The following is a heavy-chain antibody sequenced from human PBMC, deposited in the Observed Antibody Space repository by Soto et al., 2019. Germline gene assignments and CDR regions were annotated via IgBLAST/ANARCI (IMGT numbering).Heavy chain of an antibody. CDR2: IYYSGST. Sequence: SETLSLTCTVSGGSISSSSYYWGWIRQPPGKGLEWIGSIYYSGSTYYNPSLKSRVTISVDTSKNQFSLKLSSVTAADTAVYYCARRASTYYDFWSGYYIDYWGHGTLVTVSS. J-gene: IGHJ4*01. D-gene: IGHD3-3*01. V-gene: IGHV4-39*01. CDR1: GGSISSSSYY. CDR3: ARRASTYYDFWSGYYIDY.